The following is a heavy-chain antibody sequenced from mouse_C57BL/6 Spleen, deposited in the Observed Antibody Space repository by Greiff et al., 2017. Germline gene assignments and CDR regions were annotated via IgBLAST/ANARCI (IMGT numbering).Heavy chain of an antibody. V-gene: IGHV1-81*01. D-gene: IGHD3-2*02. CDR1: GYTFTSYG. CDR2: IYPRSGNT. CDR3: ARVSSGPYYYAMDY. Sequence: QVHVKQSGAELARPGASVKLSCKASGYTFTSYGISWVKQRTGQGLEWIGEIYPRSGNTYYNEKFKGKATLTADKSSSTAYMELRSLTSEDSAVYFCARVSSGPYYYAMDYWVQGTSVTVSS. J-gene: IGHJ4*01.